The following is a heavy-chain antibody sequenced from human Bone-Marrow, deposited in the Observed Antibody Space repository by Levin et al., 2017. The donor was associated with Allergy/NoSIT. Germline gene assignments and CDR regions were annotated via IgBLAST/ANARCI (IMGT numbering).Heavy chain of an antibody. Sequence: HPGGSLRLSCIASGFTFSTSAMSWVRQAPGKGLEWVSCMSGNDASTWYADSVKGRFTISRDNSKNMVYLQMNSLTLEDTALYYCAKVESSSDYGMDVWGQGTTVTVSS. D-gene: IGHD3-3*01. CDR1: GFTFSTSA. CDR2: MSGNDAST. J-gene: IGHJ6*02. CDR3: AKVESSSDYGMDV. V-gene: IGHV3-23*01.